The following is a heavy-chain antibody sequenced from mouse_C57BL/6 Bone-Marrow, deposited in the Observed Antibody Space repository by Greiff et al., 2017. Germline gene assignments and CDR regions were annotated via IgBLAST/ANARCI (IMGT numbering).Heavy chain of an antibody. CDR1: GYTFTDYY. CDR3: AKGIYDYDEAMDY. J-gene: IGHJ4*01. D-gene: IGHD2-4*01. Sequence: EVQLQQSGPELVKPGASVKISCKASGYTFTDYYMNWVKQSHGKSLEWIGDINPNNGGTSYNQKFKGKATLTVDKSSSTAYMEHRSLTSEDSAVDYCAKGIYDYDEAMDYWGQGTSVTVSS. CDR2: INPNNGGT. V-gene: IGHV1-26*01.